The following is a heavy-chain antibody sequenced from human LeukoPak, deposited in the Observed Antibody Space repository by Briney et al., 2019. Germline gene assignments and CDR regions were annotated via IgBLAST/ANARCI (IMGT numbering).Heavy chain of an antibody. J-gene: IGHJ4*02. CDR1: GGSISSGGYY. V-gene: IGHV4-31*03. CDR2: IYYSGST. Sequence: SETLSLTCTVSGGSISSGGYYWSWIRQHPEKGLEWIVYIYYSGSTYYNPSLKSRVTISVDTSKNQFSLKLSSVTAADTAVYYCARDSERKRYYYDSSGYSRVIDYWGQGTLVTVSS. CDR3: ARDSERKRYYYDSSGYSRVIDY. D-gene: IGHD3-22*01.